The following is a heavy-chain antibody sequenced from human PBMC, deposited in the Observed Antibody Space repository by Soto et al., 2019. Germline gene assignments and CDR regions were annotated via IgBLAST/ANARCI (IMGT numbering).Heavy chain of an antibody. CDR3: ARRGGISFDY. J-gene: IGHJ4*02. Sequence: EVQLVESGGGLVQPGGSLRPSCAASGFTFSSYSMNWVRQAPGKGLEWVSYISSGSSTIYYADSVKGRFTISRDNAKNSLYLQMNSLRAEDTAVYYCARRGGISFDYWGQGTLVTVSS. CDR1: GFTFSSYS. CDR2: ISSGSSTI. V-gene: IGHV3-48*01.